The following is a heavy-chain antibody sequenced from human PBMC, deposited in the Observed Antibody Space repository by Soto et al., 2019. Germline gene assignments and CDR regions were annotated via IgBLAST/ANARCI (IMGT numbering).Heavy chain of an antibody. CDR1: GYTFTGYA. J-gene: IGHJ4*02. CDR3: ARAVAVPADFDY. Sequence: ASVKVSCKASGYTFTGYAMHWVRQAPGQRLKWMAWINAGNGNTKYSQKFQGRVTITRDTSASTAYMELSSLRSEDTAVYYSARAVAVPADFDYWGQGTLVTVSS. CDR2: INAGNGNT. V-gene: IGHV1-3*01. D-gene: IGHD6-19*01.